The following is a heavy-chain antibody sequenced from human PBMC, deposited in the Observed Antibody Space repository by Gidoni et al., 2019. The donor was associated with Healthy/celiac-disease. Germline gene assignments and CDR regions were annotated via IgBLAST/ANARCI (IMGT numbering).Heavy chain of an antibody. CDR1: GGSFSGYY. CDR2: INHSGST. Sequence: QVQLQQWGAGLLKPSETLSLPCAVYGGSFSGYYWSWLRQPPGKGLEWIGEINHSGSTNYNPSLKSRVTISVDTSKNQFSLKLSSVTAADTAVYYCARGVCTNGVCYTVDWFDPWGQGTLVTVSS. V-gene: IGHV4-34*01. CDR3: ARGVCTNGVCYTVDWFDP. D-gene: IGHD2-8*01. J-gene: IGHJ5*02.